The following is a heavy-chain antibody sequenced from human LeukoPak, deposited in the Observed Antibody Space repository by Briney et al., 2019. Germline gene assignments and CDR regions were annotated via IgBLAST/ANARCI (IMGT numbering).Heavy chain of an antibody. CDR3: ARLGAVPTCYDFWSGHSSFYFDY. CDR1: GGSTSSSDYY. V-gene: IGHV4-39*01. J-gene: IGHJ4*02. CDR2: IHYSGNT. Sequence: SETLSLTCTVSGGSTSSSDYYWGWIRQPPGKGLEWIGGIHYSGNTYYNPSLKSRVTISVDTSKNQFSLKLSSVTAADTAVYYCARLGAVPTCYDFWSGHSSFYFDYWGQGTLVTVSS. D-gene: IGHD3-3*01.